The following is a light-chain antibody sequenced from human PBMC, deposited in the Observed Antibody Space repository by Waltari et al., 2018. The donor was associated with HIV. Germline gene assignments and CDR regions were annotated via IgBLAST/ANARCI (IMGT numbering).Light chain of an antibody. V-gene: IGLV1-44*01. CDR1: SSNIGATA. CDR2: STD. J-gene: IGLJ1*01. Sequence: QSVLTQPPSASGTPGQRVTISCSGGSSNIGATAVKWYQQLPGMAPKLLIYSTDQRPSGVPDRFSVSKSDTSASLAISGLHSEDEADYYCAAWDVSLNAYVFGTGTTVTVL. CDR3: AAWDVSLNAYV.